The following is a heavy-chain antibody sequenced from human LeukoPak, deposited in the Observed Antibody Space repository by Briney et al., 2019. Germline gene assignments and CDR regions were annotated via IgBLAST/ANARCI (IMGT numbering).Heavy chain of an antibody. CDR1: GGSFSGYY. Sequence: PSETLSLTCAVYGGSFSGYYWSWIRQPPGKGLEWIGEINHSGSTNYNPSLKSRVTISVDTSKNQFSLKLSSVTAADTAVYYCANAGRDSSSTISCGMDVWGQGTTVTVSS. CDR2: INHSGST. J-gene: IGHJ6*02. V-gene: IGHV4-34*01. D-gene: IGHD6-13*01. CDR3: ANAGRDSSSTISCGMDV.